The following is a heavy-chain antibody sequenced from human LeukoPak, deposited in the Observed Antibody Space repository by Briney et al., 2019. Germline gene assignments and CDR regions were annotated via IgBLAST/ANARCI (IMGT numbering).Heavy chain of an antibody. J-gene: IGHJ1*01. Sequence: GGSLRLSCAASGFTFSSYSMNWVRQAPGKGLEWVSSISSSSSYIYYADSVKGRFTISRDNAKNSLYLQMNSLRSEDTAVYYCARVSARKYFQHWGQGTLVTVSS. V-gene: IGHV3-21*04. CDR1: GFTFSSYS. D-gene: IGHD6-13*01. CDR3: ARVSARKYFQH. CDR2: ISSSSSYI.